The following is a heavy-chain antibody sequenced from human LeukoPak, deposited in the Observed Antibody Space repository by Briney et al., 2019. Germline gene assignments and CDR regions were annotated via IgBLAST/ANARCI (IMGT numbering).Heavy chain of an antibody. CDR2: ITGSGDST. Sequence: GGSLRLSCAASGFTFSTYTMNWVRQAPGKGLEGGSAITGSGDSTYYTDSVKGRFTISRDNTKNSLYLQMNSLRAEDTAVYYCARAESGKTYYYYMDVWGKGATVTVSS. CDR3: ARAESGKTYYYYMDV. J-gene: IGHJ6*03. CDR1: GFTFSTYT. D-gene: IGHD1-14*01. V-gene: IGHV3-21*01.